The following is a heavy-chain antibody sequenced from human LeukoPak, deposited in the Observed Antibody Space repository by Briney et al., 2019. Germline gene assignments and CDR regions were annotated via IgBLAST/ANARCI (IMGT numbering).Heavy chain of an antibody. Sequence: SVKVSCKASGGTFRSYAISWVRQAPGQGLEWMGGIIPLFGTANYAQKFQGRVTITADESTSTAYMELSSLRSEDTAVYYCARDGEAYYYDSSGYYANNWFDPWGQGTLVTVSS. D-gene: IGHD3-22*01. V-gene: IGHV1-69*01. J-gene: IGHJ5*02. CDR3: ARDGEAYYYDSSGYYANNWFDP. CDR2: IIPLFGTA. CDR1: GGTFRSYA.